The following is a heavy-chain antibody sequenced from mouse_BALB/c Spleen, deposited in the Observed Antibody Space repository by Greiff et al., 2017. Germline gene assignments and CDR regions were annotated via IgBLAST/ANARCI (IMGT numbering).Heavy chain of an antibody. CDR3: ARSYYRYDGPYYYAMDY. J-gene: IGHJ4*01. V-gene: IGHV5-17*02. CDR2: ISSGSSTI. D-gene: IGHD2-14*01. CDR1: GFTFSSFG. Sequence: EVHLVESGGGLVQPGGSRKLSCAASGFTFSSFGMHWVRQAPEKGLEWVAYISSGSSTIYYADTVKGRFTISRDNPKNTLFLQMTSLRSEDTAMYYCARSYYRYDGPYYYAMDYWGQGTSVTVSS.